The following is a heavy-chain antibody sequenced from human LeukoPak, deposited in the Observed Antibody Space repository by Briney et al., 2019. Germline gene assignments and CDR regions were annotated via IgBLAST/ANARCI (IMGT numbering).Heavy chain of an antibody. J-gene: IGHJ6*01. CDR3: ARHDYDIFTGYYKEYYYYYGMDV. V-gene: IGHV3-23*01. D-gene: IGHD3-9*01. CDR2: ISGSGGST. CDR1: GFTFSSYA. Sequence: GGSLRLSCAASGFTFSSYAMSWVRQAPGKGLEWVSAISGSGGSTYYADSVKGRFTISRDNSKNTLYLQMNSLRAEDTAVYYCARHDYDIFTGYYKEYYYYYGMDVWGQGTTVTVSS.